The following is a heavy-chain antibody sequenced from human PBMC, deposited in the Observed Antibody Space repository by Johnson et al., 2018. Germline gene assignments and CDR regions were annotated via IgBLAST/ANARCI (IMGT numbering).Heavy chain of an antibody. CDR2: ISASGGST. V-gene: IGHV3-23*04. Sequence: VQLVQSGGGLVQPGGSLRLSCAASGFTFNTYAMSWVRQAPGKGLEWVSGISASGGSTYYADSVKGRFTISRDNSKNTLYLQMNSLRAEDTAVYYCAKDQVRKYQLLLYFQHWGQGTLVTVSS. D-gene: IGHD2-2*01. CDR3: AKDQVRKYQLLLYFQH. J-gene: IGHJ1*01. CDR1: GFTFNTYA.